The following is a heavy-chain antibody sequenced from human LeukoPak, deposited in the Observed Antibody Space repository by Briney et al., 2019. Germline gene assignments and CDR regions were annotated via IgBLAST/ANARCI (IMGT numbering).Heavy chain of an antibody. J-gene: IGHJ6*02. V-gene: IGHV4-34*01. CDR3: ARGLGGYYYYYGMDV. Sequence: SVTLSLTCAVYGGSFSGYYWSWIRQPPGKGLEWIGEINHSGSTNYNPSLKSRVTISVDTSKNQFSLKLSSVTAADTAVYYCARGLGGYYYYYGMDVWGQGTTVTVSS. CDR1: GGSFSGYY. CDR2: INHSGST.